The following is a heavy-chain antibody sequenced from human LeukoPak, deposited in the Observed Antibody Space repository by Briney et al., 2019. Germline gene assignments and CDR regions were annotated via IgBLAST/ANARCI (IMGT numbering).Heavy chain of an antibody. V-gene: IGHV4-61*02. Sequence: SETLSLTCTVSGGSISSGSYYWSWIRQPAGKGLEWIGRIYTSGSTNYNPSLKSRVTISVDTSKNQFSLKLSSVTAADTAVYYCARRTKTLLWFGVRGVKDAFDIWGQGTMVTVSS. D-gene: IGHD3-10*01. J-gene: IGHJ3*02. CDR2: IYTSGST. CDR1: GGSISSGSYY. CDR3: ARRTKTLLWFGVRGVKDAFDI.